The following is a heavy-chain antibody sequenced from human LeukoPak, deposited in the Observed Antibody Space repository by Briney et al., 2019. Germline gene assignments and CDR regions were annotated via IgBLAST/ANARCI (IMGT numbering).Heavy chain of an antibody. Sequence: AAVKVSCKASGYTFTSYGISWVGQAPGQGLEWMGWISAYNGNTNYAQKLQGRVTMTTDTSTSTAYMELRSLRSDDTAVYYCARDSAIYCSSTSCSRYYYMDVWGKGTTVTVSS. J-gene: IGHJ6*03. V-gene: IGHV1-18*01. CDR1: GYTFTSYG. CDR3: ARDSAIYCSSTSCSRYYYMDV. CDR2: ISAYNGNT. D-gene: IGHD2-2*01.